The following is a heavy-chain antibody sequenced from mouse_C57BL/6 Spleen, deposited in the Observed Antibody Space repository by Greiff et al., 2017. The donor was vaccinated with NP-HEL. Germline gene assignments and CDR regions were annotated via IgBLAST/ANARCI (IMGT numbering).Heavy chain of an antibody. D-gene: IGHD2-3*01. CDR3: ARDGYYAFFAY. Sequence: EVQRVESGGGLVKPGGSLKLSCAASGFTFSSYAMSWVRQTPEKRLEWVATISDGGSYTYYPDNVKGRFTISRDNAKNNLYLQMSHLKSEDTAMYYCARDGYYAFFAYWGQGTLVTVSA. V-gene: IGHV5-4*01. J-gene: IGHJ3*01. CDR1: GFTFSSYA. CDR2: ISDGGSYT.